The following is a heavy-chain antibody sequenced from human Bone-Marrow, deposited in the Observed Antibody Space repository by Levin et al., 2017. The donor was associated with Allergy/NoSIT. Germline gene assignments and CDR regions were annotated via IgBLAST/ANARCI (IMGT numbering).Heavy chain of an antibody. Sequence: GESLKISCAASGFTFSSYDMHWVRQATGRGLELVSAIGTAADSYYSGSVKGRFTVSRDNAKNSFYLQMNSLRAGDTAVYYCARVALPRYCTSTSCSDRGYYFDYWGQGTLVTVSS. V-gene: IGHV3-13*04. CDR1: GFTFSSYD. CDR3: ARVALPRYCTSTSCSDRGYYFDY. J-gene: IGHJ4*02. D-gene: IGHD2-2*01. CDR2: IGTAADS.